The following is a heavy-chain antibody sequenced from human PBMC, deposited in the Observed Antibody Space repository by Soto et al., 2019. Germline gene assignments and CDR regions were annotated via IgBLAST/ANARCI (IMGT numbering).Heavy chain of an antibody. CDR3: ARDQYSGSFLY. Sequence: KPSETLSLTCTVSGGSVSSGSYYWSWIRQPPGKGLEWIGYIYYSGSTNYNPSLKSRVTISVDTSKNQFSLKLSSVTAADTAVYYCARDQYSGSFLYWGQGTLVTVSS. J-gene: IGHJ4*02. CDR1: GGSVSSGSYY. D-gene: IGHD1-26*01. CDR2: IYYSGST. V-gene: IGHV4-61*01.